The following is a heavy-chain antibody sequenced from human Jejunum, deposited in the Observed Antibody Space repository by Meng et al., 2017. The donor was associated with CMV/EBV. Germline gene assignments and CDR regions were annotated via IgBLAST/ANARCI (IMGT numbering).Heavy chain of an antibody. Sequence: LRLSCAASGFLFSSYTINWIRQAPGKGLEWVSSISSLSNYIYYADSVKGRFTVSRDNAQKSVYLQLDSLKDEDTAVYYCAREGREFDYWGQGTLVTVSS. V-gene: IGHV3-21*04. CDR2: ISSLSNYI. D-gene: IGHD3-10*01. CDR3: AREGREFDY. CDR1: GFLFSSYT. J-gene: IGHJ4*02.